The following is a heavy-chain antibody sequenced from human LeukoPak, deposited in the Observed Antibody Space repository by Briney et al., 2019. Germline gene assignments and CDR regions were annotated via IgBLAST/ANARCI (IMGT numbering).Heavy chain of an antibody. J-gene: IGHJ3*02. V-gene: IGHV5-51*01. CDR2: FYPGDSET. Sequence: GESLQISCKGSGYRFTSYWIGWVRQMPGKGLEWMGIFYPGDSETRYSPSFQSQVTISADKSISTAYLQWSSLKASDTAMYYCARTTRGYSYGTDDAFDIWGQGTMVTVSS. CDR3: ARTTRGYSYGTDDAFDI. D-gene: IGHD5-18*01. CDR1: GYRFTSYW.